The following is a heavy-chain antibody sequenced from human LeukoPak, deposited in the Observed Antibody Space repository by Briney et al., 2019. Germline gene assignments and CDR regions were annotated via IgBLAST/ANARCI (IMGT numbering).Heavy chain of an antibody. CDR2: MNPNSGNT. J-gene: IGHJ6*03. CDR1: GYTFTSYD. Sequence: ASVKVSCKASGYTFTSYDINWVRQATGQGLEWMGWMNPNSGNTGYAQKFQGRVTMTRNTSISTAYMELSSLRSEDTAVYYCAKSRGRKLYYYYYRDVGGKGTTVTISS. CDR3: AKSRGRKLYYYYYRDV. V-gene: IGHV1-8*01. D-gene: IGHD1-14*01.